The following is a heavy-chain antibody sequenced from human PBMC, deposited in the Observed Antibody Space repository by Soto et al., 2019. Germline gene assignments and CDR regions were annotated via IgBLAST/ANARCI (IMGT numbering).Heavy chain of an antibody. J-gene: IGHJ4*02. Sequence: QVQLVQSGAEVKKPGASVKASCKASGYTFTSYGISWVRQAPGQGLEWMGWISAYTGNTNYVQKHQGRVSMTTDTSTSTDYMELRSLRSDDTAVYYCARHLSYCTNGVCYPGDFDYWGQGTLVTVSS. V-gene: IGHV1-18*01. CDR3: ARHLSYCTNGVCYPGDFDY. CDR2: ISAYTGNT. CDR1: GYTFTSYG. D-gene: IGHD2-8*01.